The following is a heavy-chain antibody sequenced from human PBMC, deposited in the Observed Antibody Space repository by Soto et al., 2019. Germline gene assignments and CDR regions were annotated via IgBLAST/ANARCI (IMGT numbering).Heavy chain of an antibody. CDR1: RGTFSSYA. Sequence: SVKVSCKASRGTFSSYATSWVRQAPGQGLEWMGGIIPIFGTANYAQKFQGRVTITADESTSTAYMELSSLRSEDTAVYYCARDDGFGDPYYYYYGMDVWGQGTTVTVSS. V-gene: IGHV1-69*13. J-gene: IGHJ6*02. CDR2: IIPIFGTA. CDR3: ARDDGFGDPYYYYYGMDV. D-gene: IGHD3-10*01.